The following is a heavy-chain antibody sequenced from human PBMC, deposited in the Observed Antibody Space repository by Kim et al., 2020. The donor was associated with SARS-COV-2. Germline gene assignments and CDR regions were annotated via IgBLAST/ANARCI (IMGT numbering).Heavy chain of an antibody. Sequence: YAQKLQGRVTMTTDTSTSAAYMELRSLRSDDTAVYYCARVDLRYYCGMDVWGQGTTVTVSS. CDR3: ARVDLRYYCGMDV. J-gene: IGHJ6*02. V-gene: IGHV1-18*01.